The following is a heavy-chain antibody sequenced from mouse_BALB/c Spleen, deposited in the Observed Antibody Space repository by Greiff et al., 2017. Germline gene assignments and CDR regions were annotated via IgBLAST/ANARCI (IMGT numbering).Heavy chain of an antibody. CDR1: GFSLTSYG. D-gene: IGHD1-1*01. CDR2: IWAGGST. V-gene: IGHV2-9*02. Sequence: VMLVESGPGLVAPSQSLSITCTVSGFSLTSYGVHWVRQPPGKGLEWLGVIWAGGSTNYNSALMSRLSISKDNSKSQVFLNMNSLQTDDTAMYYCARDHYGSSYFDYWGQGTTLTVSS. CDR3: ARDHYGSSYFDY. J-gene: IGHJ2*01.